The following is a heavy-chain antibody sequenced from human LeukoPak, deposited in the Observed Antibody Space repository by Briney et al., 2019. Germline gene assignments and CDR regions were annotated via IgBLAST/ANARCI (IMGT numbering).Heavy chain of an antibody. Sequence: GGSLRLSCAASGFTFSSYSMNWVRQAPGKGLEWVSSISSSSSYIYYADSVKGRFTISRDNAKNSLYLQMNSLRAEDTAVYYCAKTPDGELPMTYFDYWGQGTLVTVSS. CDR3: AKTPDGELPMTYFDY. D-gene: IGHD1-26*01. CDR1: GFTFSSYS. CDR2: ISSSSSYI. J-gene: IGHJ4*02. V-gene: IGHV3-21*01.